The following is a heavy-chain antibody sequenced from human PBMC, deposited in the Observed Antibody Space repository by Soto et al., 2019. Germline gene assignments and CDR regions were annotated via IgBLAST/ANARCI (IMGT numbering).Heavy chain of an antibody. CDR2: IFYRGDT. Sequence: SETLSLTCTVSGGSVSSRRYYWGWIRQPPGKGLEWIGSIFYRGDTYYNPSLKSRVTIFIDTSQNQFSLKLSSVTAADTAVYYCARRYDYHDSSSYGFDPWGQGTLVTVSS. J-gene: IGHJ5*02. CDR3: ARRYDYHDSSSYGFDP. D-gene: IGHD3-22*01. CDR1: GGSVSSRRYY. V-gene: IGHV4-39*01.